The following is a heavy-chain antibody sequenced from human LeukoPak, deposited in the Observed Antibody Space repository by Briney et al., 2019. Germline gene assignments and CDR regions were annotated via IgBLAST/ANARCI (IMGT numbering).Heavy chain of an antibody. CDR1: GFTFSSYG. J-gene: IGHJ4*02. CDR3: ARGGYSYVNGPLSY. V-gene: IGHV3-33*01. CDR2: IWYDGSNK. Sequence: PGRSLRLSCAASGFTFSSYGTHWVRQAPGKGLEWVAVIWYDGSNKYYADSVKGRFTISRDNSKNTLYLQMNSLRAEDTAVYYCARGGYSYVNGPLSYWGQGTLVTVSS. D-gene: IGHD5-18*01.